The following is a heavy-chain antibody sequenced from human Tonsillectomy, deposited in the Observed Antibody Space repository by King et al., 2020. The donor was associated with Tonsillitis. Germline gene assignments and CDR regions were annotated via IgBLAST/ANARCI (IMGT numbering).Heavy chain of an antibody. J-gene: IGHJ3*02. CDR2: ISFDGSNK. CDR1: GFTFSTYA. Sequence: VQLVESGGGVVQPGRSLRLSCAASGFTFSTYAIHWVRQAPGKGLEWVGFISFDGSNKYYADSVKGRFTISRDNSKKTMYLQMNSLRTEDTAVYYCARDNCSSTHCYVGSDVFDTWGQGTMVTVSS. D-gene: IGHD2-2*01. V-gene: IGHV3-30-3*01. CDR3: ARDNCSSTHCYVGSDVFDT.